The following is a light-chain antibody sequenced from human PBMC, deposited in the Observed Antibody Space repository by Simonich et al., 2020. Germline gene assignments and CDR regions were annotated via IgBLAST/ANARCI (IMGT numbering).Light chain of an antibody. CDR3: QQYYSTPPMYT. Sequence: DIVMTQSPDSLAVSLGERATINCKSSQSVLYSSNNKNYLAWYQQKPGQPPKLLISWAATRESGVPDRCSGSGSGTDFTLTISSLQAEDVAVYYCQQYYSTPPMYTFGQGTKLEIK. CDR1: QSVLYSSNNKNY. CDR2: WAA. J-gene: IGKJ2*01. V-gene: IGKV4-1*01.